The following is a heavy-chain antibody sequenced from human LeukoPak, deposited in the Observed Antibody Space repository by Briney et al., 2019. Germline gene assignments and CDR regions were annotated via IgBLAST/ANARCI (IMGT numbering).Heavy chain of an antibody. Sequence: GGSLRLSCAASGFTFISYGMHWVRQAPGKGLEWVAFIRYDENNKYYADSVKGRFTISRDNSKNTLYLQMNSLRAEDTAVYYCAKDRSRYSSSWYYFDYWGQGTLVTVYS. CDR1: GFTFISYG. CDR3: AKDRSRYSSSWYYFDY. CDR2: IRYDENNK. D-gene: IGHD6-13*01. V-gene: IGHV3-30*02. J-gene: IGHJ4*02.